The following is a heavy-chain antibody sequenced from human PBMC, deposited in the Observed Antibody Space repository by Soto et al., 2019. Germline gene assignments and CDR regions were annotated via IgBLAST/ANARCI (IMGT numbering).Heavy chain of an antibody. CDR3: AKDMAAAAHQGDAFDI. CDR2: IWNDGTNK. J-gene: IGHJ3*02. CDR1: GFTFSNYG. Sequence: QVQLVESGGGVVQPGRSLRLSCAASGFTFSNYGMHWVRQAPGKGVEWVAVIWNDGTNKYYVDSVRGRFTISRDDSKNTLHLEMHSLRAEDPGVYYCAKDMAAAAHQGDAFDIWGLGTMVSVSA. V-gene: IGHV3-33*03. D-gene: IGHD6-13*01.